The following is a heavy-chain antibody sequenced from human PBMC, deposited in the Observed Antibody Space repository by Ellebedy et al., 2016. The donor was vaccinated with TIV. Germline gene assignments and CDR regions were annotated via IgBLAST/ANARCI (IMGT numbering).Heavy chain of an antibody. CDR1: GFTFDDYV. Sequence: GESLKISCAASGFTFDDYVMAWVRQVPGKGLEWVSAMAEYDGRTFYADSVRGRFTISRDNSANILFLHMHSLRAEDTAIYYCTKRAENWGFFDYWGQGARVTVSS. V-gene: IGHV3-23*01. CDR3: TKRAENWGFFDY. CDR2: MAEYDGRT. J-gene: IGHJ4*02. D-gene: IGHD7-27*01.